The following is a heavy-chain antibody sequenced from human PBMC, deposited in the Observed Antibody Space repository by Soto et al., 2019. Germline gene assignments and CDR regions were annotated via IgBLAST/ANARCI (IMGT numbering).Heavy chain of an antibody. V-gene: IGHV3-21*01. CDR2: ISSSSSCI. D-gene: IGHD6-19*01. CDR1: GFTFSSYS. Sequence: GGSLRLSCAASGFTFSSYSMNWVRQAPGKGLEWVSSISSSSSCIYNADSAKGQFTISRDNAKNSLYLQMNSLGAEDTAVYYCARDSSGWFGWFDPWGQGTLVTVSS. J-gene: IGHJ5*02. CDR3: ARDSSGWFGWFDP.